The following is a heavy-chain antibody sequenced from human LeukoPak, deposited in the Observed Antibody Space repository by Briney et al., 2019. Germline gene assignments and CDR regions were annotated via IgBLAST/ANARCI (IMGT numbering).Heavy chain of an antibody. J-gene: IGHJ4*02. CDR1: GFTFSDYA. D-gene: IGHD4-23*01. Sequence: PGGSLRLSCTASGFTFSDYAMMWVRQSPGKGPEWVAAIRGGGHGPFYADSVRGRFTISRDNSKYTLFLQMDSLRAEDTAVYCCANSYDGKIVPFDNWGQGALVAVSS. CDR2: IRGGGHGP. CDR3: ANSYDGKIVPFDN. V-gene: IGHV3-23*01.